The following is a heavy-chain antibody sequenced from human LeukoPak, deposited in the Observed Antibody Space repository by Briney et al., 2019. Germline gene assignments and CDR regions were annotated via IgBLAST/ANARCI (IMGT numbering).Heavy chain of an antibody. V-gene: IGHV4-31*03. D-gene: IGHD4-17*01. CDR3: ARYGDYAFDY. Sequence: SETPSLTCSVSGGSISSGNSYWSWLRQHPEKGLEWIGYIYYSGSSYYNPSLKSRVTILVDTSKNQFSLKLTSVTAADTAVYYCARYGDYAFDYWGQGTLVTVSS. J-gene: IGHJ4*02. CDR1: GGSISSGNSY. CDR2: IYYSGSS.